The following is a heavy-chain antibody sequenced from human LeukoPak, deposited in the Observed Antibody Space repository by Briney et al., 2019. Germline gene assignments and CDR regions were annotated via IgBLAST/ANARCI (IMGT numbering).Heavy chain of an antibody. CDR3: ARVGMATTQIDY. CDR1: GFTFSDFY. CDR2: ITPSGTAT. D-gene: IGHD5-24*01. V-gene: IGHV3-11*01. Sequence: PGGSLRLSCAASGFTFSDFYMTWIRQAPGKGLEWVSYITPSGTATYYADSVKGRFTISRDNAKNSLYLQMNSLRAEDTAVYYCARVGMATTQIDYWGQGTLVTVSS. J-gene: IGHJ4*02.